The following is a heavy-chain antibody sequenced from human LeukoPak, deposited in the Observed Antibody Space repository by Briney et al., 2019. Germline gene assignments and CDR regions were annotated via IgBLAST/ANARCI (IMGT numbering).Heavy chain of an antibody. CDR1: GFTFSSYA. CDR3: ARDDASLSFTY. CDR2: IKPDGSQR. J-gene: IGHJ4*02. D-gene: IGHD3-16*01. Sequence: PGGSLRLSCAASGFTFSSYAMSWVRQAPGMGLEWVASIKPDGSQRDYVDSVKGRFTISRDNAQNSLYLQMNSLRVEDTAVYYCARDDASLSFTYWGQGALVTVSS. V-gene: IGHV3-7*01.